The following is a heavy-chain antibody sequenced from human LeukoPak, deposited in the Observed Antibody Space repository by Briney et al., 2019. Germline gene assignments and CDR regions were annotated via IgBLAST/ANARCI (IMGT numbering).Heavy chain of an antibody. CDR1: GGTFSSYA. J-gene: IGHJ4*02. V-gene: IGHV1-69*13. CDR2: IIPIFGTA. Sequence: GASVKVSCKASGGTFSSYAISWVRQAPGQGLEWMGGIIPIFGTANYAQKFQGRVTITADESTSTAYMELSSLRSEDTAVYYCARDPDYGDYVGNYWGQGTLVTVSS. D-gene: IGHD4-17*01. CDR3: ARDPDYGDYVGNY.